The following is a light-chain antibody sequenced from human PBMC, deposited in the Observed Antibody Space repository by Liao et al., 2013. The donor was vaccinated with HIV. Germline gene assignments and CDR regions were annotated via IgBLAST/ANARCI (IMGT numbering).Light chain of an antibody. Sequence: SYVLSQPPSVSVAPGKTATITCGGDNIGSESVHWYQQKPGQAPVLVIYSDSDRPSGIPERFSGSNSGNTATLTISRVEAGDEADYYCQVWDTGSAHRVVFGGGTKLTVL. CDR1: NIGSES. V-gene: IGLV3-21*01. J-gene: IGLJ2*01. CDR2: SDS. CDR3: QVWDTGSAHRVV.